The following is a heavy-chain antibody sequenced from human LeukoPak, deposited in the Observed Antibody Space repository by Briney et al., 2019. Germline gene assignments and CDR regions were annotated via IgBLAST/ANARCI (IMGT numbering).Heavy chain of an antibody. Sequence: ASVKVSCKASGYTFTSYYMHWVRQAPGQGLEWMGIINPSGGSTSYAQKFQGRDTMTRDMSTSTVYMELSSLRSEDTAVYYCARDHGSTSVYMDVWGKGTTVTVSS. D-gene: IGHD5-24*01. CDR1: GYTFTSYY. CDR3: ARDHGSTSVYMDV. J-gene: IGHJ6*03. V-gene: IGHV1-46*01. CDR2: INPSGGST.